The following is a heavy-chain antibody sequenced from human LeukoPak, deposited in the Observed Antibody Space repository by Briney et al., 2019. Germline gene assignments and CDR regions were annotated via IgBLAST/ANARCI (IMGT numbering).Heavy chain of an antibody. CDR3: ARDQNYYDGSGFSTWFDP. V-gene: IGHV4-59*01. Sequence: SETLSLTCTVSGGSITSGCWSWIRQPPGKGLEWIGCIYYSGTTNHNPSLKSRAIISLDTSKSQFSLKLSSVTAADTAVYYCARDQNYYDGSGFSTWFDPWGQGTLVTVSS. D-gene: IGHD3-22*01. CDR2: IYYSGTT. J-gene: IGHJ5*02. CDR1: GGSITSGC.